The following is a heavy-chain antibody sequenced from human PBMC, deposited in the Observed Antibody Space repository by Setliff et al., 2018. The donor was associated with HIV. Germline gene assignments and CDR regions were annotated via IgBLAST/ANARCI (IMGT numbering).Heavy chain of an antibody. Sequence: SETLSLTCTVSGGSISNYYWSWIRQPPGKGLEWIGYMYYTGSTNYNPSLKSRVTISVDTSKNQFSLKLRSVTAADTAVYFRARGTLYFDQWGQGTLVTVSS. CDR3: ARGTLYFDQ. CDR2: MYYTGST. V-gene: IGHV4-59*01. D-gene: IGHD1-7*01. J-gene: IGHJ4*02. CDR1: GGSISNYY.